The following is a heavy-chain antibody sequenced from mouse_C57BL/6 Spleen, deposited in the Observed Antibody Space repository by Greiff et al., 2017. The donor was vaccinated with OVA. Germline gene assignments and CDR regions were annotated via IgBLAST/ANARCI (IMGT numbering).Heavy chain of an antibody. V-gene: IGHV1-15*01. D-gene: IGHD1-1*01. Sequence: VQLQESGAELVRPGASVTLSCKASGYTFTDYEMHWVKQTPVHGLEWIGAIDPETGGTAYNQKFKGKAILTADKSSSTAYMELRSLTSEDSAVYYCTRSRVTTVGNWYFDVWGTGTTVTVSS. CDR2: IDPETGGT. CDR1: GYTFTDYE. CDR3: TRSRVTTVGNWYFDV. J-gene: IGHJ1*03.